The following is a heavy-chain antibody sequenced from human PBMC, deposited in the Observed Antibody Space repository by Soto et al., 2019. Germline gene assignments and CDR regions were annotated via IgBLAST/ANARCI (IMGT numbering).Heavy chain of an antibody. CDR1: GFSFSTYG. D-gene: IGHD1-1*01. CDR2: VSGGSGVT. J-gene: IGHJ4*02. Sequence: EVQLLESGGGLVQPGGSLRLSCAVSGFSFSTYGVTWVRQAPGKGLEWVSGVSGGSGVTHYADSVKGRCTITGDNSNNTVYLHMNSLRVEDTAVYYCAKWNGDGDYWGQGTLVTVSS. CDR3: AKWNGDGDY. V-gene: IGHV3-23*01.